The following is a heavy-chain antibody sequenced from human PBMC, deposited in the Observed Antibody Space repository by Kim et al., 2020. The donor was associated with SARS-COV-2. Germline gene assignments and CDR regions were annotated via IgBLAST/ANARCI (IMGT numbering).Heavy chain of an antibody. V-gene: IGHV3-48*01. CDR1: GFTFSGYS. CDR3: AKPGYGSGSYGY. CDR2: ISSSGSTI. D-gene: IGHD3-10*01. Sequence: GGSLRLSCAASGFTFSGYSMNWVRQAPGKGLEWVSYISSSGSTIYYADSVKGRFTISRDNAKNSLYLQMNSLRVEDTARYYCAKPGYGSGSYGYWGQGTLVTVSS. J-gene: IGHJ4*02.